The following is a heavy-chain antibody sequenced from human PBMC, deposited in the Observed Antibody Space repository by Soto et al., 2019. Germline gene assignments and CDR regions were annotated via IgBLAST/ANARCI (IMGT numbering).Heavy chain of an antibody. J-gene: IGHJ6*02. Sequence: PGESLKISCKGSGYSFTSYWISWVRQMPGKGLEWMGRIDPRDSYTNYSPSFQGHVTISADKSISTAYLQWSSLKASDTAMYYCASCTDSGYDLDYYYGMDVWGQGTTVTVSS. V-gene: IGHV5-10-1*01. CDR3: ASCTDSGYDLDYYYGMDV. D-gene: IGHD5-12*01. CDR2: IDPRDSYT. CDR1: GYSFTSYW.